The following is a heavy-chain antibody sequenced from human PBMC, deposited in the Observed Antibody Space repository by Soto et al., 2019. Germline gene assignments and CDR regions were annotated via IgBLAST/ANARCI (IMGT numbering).Heavy chain of an antibody. D-gene: IGHD2-15*01. J-gene: IGHJ4*02. CDR3: AKRRGAGGHFDY. CDR2: VSIGGST. CDR1: GFTFSSYA. V-gene: IGHV3-23*01. Sequence: DVQLLESGGGLVQPEGSLRLSCAASGFTFSSYAMGWVRQGPGKGLEWVVVVSIGGSTHYADSVRGRFTISRDNSKNTLSLQTNSLTAEDTAVYFCAKRRGAGGHFDYWGQGALVTVSS.